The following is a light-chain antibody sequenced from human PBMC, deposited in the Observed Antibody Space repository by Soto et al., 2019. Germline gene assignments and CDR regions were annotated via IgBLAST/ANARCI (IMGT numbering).Light chain of an antibody. CDR1: QSVSSN. CDR3: QQYNNWPLT. CDR2: GAS. J-gene: IGKJ1*01. V-gene: IGKV3-15*01. Sequence: EIVMTQSPATLSVSPGARATLSCRASQSVSSNLAWYQQKPGQAPRLLIYGASTRANGIPARFSGSGSGTEFTLTISSLQSEDFAVYYCQQYNNWPLTFGQGTKVEIK.